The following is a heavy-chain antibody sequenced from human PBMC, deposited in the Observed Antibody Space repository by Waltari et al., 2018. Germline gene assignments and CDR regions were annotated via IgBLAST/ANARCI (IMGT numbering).Heavy chain of an antibody. CDR3: AHSSRYNRGVSLDY. Sequence: QITLKESGPTLVKPTQTLTLTCTFSGFSLSTSGVGVGWIRQPPGKALEWLALIYWNDDKRYSPSLKSRLTITKDTSKNQVVLTMTNMDPVDTATYYCAHSSRYNRGVSLDYWGQGTLVTVSS. D-gene: IGHD2-15*01. CDR2: IYWNDDK. J-gene: IGHJ4*02. CDR1: GFSLSTSGVG. V-gene: IGHV2-5*01.